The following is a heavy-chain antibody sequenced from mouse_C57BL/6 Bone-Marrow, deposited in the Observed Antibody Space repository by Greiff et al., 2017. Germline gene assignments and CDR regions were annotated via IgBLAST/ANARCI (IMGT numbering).Heavy chain of an antibody. Sequence: VQLQQSGPELVKPGASVKISCKASGYTFTDYYMNWVKQSHGKSLEWIGDINPNNGGTSYNQKFKGKATLTVDKSSSTAYMELRSLTSEDSAVYYCARWDGYSHFDYWGQGTTLTVSS. CDR3: ARWDGYSHFDY. V-gene: IGHV1-26*01. CDR1: GYTFTDYY. CDR2: INPNNGGT. D-gene: IGHD2-3*01. J-gene: IGHJ2*01.